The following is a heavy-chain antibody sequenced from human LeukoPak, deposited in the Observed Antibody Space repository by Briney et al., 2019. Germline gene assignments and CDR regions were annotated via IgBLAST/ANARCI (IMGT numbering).Heavy chain of an antibody. D-gene: IGHD3-22*01. Sequence: GGSLRLSCAASGFTFSGDAMSWVRQAPGKGLEWVSGISGSGLTTYYADSVKGRFTISRDNSKNTLYLQMNSLRAEDTAVYYCAKGYLYDSNAYYFDYWGQGTLVTVSS. CDR2: ISGSGLTT. CDR3: AKGYLYDSNAYYFDY. CDR1: GFTFSGDA. V-gene: IGHV3-23*01. J-gene: IGHJ4*02.